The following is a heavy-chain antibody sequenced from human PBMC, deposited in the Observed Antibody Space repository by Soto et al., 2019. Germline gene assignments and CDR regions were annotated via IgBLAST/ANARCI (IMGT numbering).Heavy chain of an antibody. V-gene: IGHV3-11*01. CDR1: GFTFSDYY. Sequence: GGSLRLSCAASGFTFSDYYMSWIRQAPGKGLEWVSYISSSGSTIYYADSVKGRFTISRDNAKNSLYLQMNSLRAEDTAVYYCARDPTVVTPAFYFDYWGQGTLLTVSS. CDR3: ARDPTVVTPAFYFDY. J-gene: IGHJ4*02. CDR2: ISSSGSTI. D-gene: IGHD4-17*01.